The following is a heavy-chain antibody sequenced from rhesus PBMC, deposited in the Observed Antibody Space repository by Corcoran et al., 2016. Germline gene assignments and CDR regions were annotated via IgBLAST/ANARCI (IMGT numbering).Heavy chain of an antibody. Sequence: QVQLVQSGAEVKKPGASVKVSCTASGYTFTEYSMQWGCKAPGQGLEWMGRINPKTGGTDYAQKFQDRVTMTRDTSTSTAYMELSSLRSEDTAVYYCARARSFALDVWGRGVLVTVSS. CDR3: ARARSFALDV. J-gene: IGHJ5-2*02. CDR2: INPKTGGT. CDR1: GYTFTEYS. V-gene: IGHV1-138*01.